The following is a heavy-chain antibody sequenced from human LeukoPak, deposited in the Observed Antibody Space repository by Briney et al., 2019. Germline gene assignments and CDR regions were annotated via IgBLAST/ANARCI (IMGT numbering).Heavy chain of an antibody. CDR2: ISGSGGST. Sequence: GGSLRLSCAASGFTFSSYAMSWVRQAPGKGLEWVSAISGSGGSTYYADSVKGRFTISRDNSKNTLYLQMNSLRAEDTAVYYCAKAPFPQQWLAYFDYWGQGTLVTVSS. J-gene: IGHJ4*02. CDR3: AKAPFPQQWLAYFDY. V-gene: IGHV3-23*01. D-gene: IGHD6-19*01. CDR1: GFTFSSYA.